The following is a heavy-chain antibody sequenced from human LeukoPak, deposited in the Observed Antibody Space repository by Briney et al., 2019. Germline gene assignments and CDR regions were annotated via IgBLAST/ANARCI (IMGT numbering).Heavy chain of an antibody. J-gene: IGHJ3*02. CDR1: GVSINNYY. CDR3: ARTSIAARRANAFDI. CDR2: VYYSGST. Sequence: SETLSLTCSVSGVSINNYYWSWIREPPGRGLEWIGYVYYSGSTNYNPSLKSRVTISVDTSKNQFSLKLSSVTAADTAVYYCARTSIAARRANAFDIWGQGTMVTVSS. V-gene: IGHV4-59*12. D-gene: IGHD6-6*01.